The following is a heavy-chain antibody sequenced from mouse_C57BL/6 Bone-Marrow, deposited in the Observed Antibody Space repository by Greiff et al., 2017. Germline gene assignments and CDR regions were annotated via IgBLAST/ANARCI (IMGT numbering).Heavy chain of an antibody. D-gene: IGHD2-4*01. CDR1: GYTFTTYP. CDR3: ARGGTYDYGFWFAY. J-gene: IGHJ3*01. V-gene: IGHV1-47*01. CDR2: FHPYNDDT. Sequence: QVQLKQSGAELVKPGASVKMSCKASGYTFTTYPIEWMKQNHGKSLEWIGNFHPYNDDTKYNEKFKGKATLTVEKSSSTVYLELSRLTSDDSAVYCCARGGTYDYGFWFAYWGQGTLVTVSA.